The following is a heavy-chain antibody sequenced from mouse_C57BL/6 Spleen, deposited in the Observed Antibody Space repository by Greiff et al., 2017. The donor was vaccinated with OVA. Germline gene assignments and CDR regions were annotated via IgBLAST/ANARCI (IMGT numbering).Heavy chain of an antibody. CDR2: IDPETGGT. J-gene: IGHJ1*03. CDR1: GYTFTDYE. V-gene: IGHV1-15*01. CDR3: TRPYGSSYGYFDV. Sequence: VQRVESGAELVRPGASVTLSCKASGYTFTDYEMHWVKQTPVHGLEWIGAIDPETGGTAYNQKFKGKAILTADKSSSTAYMELRSLTSEDSAVYYCTRPYGSSYGYFDVWGTGTTVTVSS. D-gene: IGHD1-1*01.